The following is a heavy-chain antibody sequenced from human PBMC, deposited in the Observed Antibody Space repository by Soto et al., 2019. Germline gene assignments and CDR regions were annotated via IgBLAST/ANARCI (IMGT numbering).Heavy chain of an antibody. J-gene: IGHJ4*02. CDR1: GYAFTSYG. Sequence: QVQLVQSGPEVKKPGASVRVSCMTSGYAFTSYGVNWVRQVPGQGLEWMGWIAPHSGRTTYLPKFQGRVTITADPSTNASYMELTSLSSDDTGIYFCARAAPGSYPSAYWGQGTVVTVS. D-gene: IGHD3-16*01. CDR2: IAPHSGRT. CDR3: ARAAPGSYPSAY. V-gene: IGHV1-18*04.